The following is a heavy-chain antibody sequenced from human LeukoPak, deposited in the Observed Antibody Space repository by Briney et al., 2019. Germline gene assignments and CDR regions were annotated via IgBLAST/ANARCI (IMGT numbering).Heavy chain of an antibody. J-gene: IGHJ5*02. CDR3: ARSRGYSGQLTFDP. CDR1: DDSINTFY. CDR2: IYYNGNT. V-gene: IGHV4-59*08. D-gene: IGHD5-12*01. Sequence: SETLSLTCTVSDDSINTFYWSWTRQPPGKGLEWIGYIYYNGNTKYNPSLKSRVTISIDTSKNQFSLKLNSVTAADTAVYYCARSRGYSGQLTFDPWGQGTLFIVSS.